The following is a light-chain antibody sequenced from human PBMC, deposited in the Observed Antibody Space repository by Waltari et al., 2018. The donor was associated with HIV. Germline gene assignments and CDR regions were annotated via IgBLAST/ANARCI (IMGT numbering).Light chain of an antibody. J-gene: IGKJ1*01. CDR3: QQYNNWPRT. CDR2: GAS. Sequence: EIVMTQSPATLSVSPGERATLACRASQSVNSNLAWYQQKPGQAPRLLIHGASTRATGIPARFSGSGSGTEFTLTISSLQSEDFAVYYCQQYNNWPRTVGQGTKVEIK. CDR1: QSVNSN. V-gene: IGKV3-15*01.